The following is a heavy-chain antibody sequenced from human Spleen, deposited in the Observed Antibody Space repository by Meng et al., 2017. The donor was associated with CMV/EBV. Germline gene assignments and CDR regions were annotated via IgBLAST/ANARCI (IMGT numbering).Heavy chain of an antibody. D-gene: IGHD5-18*01. V-gene: IGHV3-33*01. CDR2: IWYDGSNK. CDR3: ARTPLQLWLRPPEYFQH. CDR1: GFTFSSYG. Sequence: GESLKISCAASGFTFSSYGMHWVRQAPGKGLEWVAVIWYDGSNKYYADSVKGRFTISRDNSKNTLYLQMNSLRAEDTAVYYCARTPLQLWLRPPEYFQHWGQGTLVTVSS. J-gene: IGHJ1*01.